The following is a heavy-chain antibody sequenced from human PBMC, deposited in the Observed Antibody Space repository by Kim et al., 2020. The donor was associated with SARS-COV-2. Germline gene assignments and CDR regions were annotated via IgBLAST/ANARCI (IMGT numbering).Heavy chain of an antibody. V-gene: IGHV1-8*01. D-gene: IGHD3-3*01. Sequence: ASVKVSCKASGYTFTSYDINWVRQATGQGLEWMGWMNPNSGNTGYAQKFQGRVTMTRNTSISTAYMELSSLRSEDTAVYYCARFPDQLRFLEWSLLTDYYYYGMDVWGQGTTVTVSS. CDR1: GYTFTSYD. CDR3: ARFPDQLRFLEWSLLTDYYYYGMDV. J-gene: IGHJ6*02. CDR2: MNPNSGNT.